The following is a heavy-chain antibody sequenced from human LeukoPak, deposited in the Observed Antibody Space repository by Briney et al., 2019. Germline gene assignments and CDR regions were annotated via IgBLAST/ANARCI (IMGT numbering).Heavy chain of an antibody. D-gene: IGHD1-26*01. CDR2: ISAYNGNT. CDR3: ARKVGATWYYFDY. V-gene: IGHV1-18*01. J-gene: IGHJ4*02. CDR1: GYIFNNYG. Sequence: ASVKVSCKASGYIFNNYGISWVRQAPGQGLEWMGWISAYNGNTNYAQKPQGRVTMTTDTSTSTAYMELRSLRSDDTAVYYCARKVGATWYYFDYWGQGTLVTVSS.